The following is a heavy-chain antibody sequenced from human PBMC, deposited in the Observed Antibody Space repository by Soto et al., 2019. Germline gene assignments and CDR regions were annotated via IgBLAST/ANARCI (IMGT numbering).Heavy chain of an antibody. CDR2: ISYDGSNK. CDR1: GFTFSSYG. V-gene: IGHV3-30*18. J-gene: IGHJ2*01. D-gene: IGHD2-15*01. CDR3: AKDGGQDWYFYL. Sequence: QVQLVESGGGVVQPGRSLRLSCAASGFTFSSYGMHWVRQAPGKGLEWVAVISYDGSNKYYADSVKGRFTISRDNSKNTLYLQMHSLRAEDTAVYYCAKDGGQDWYFYLWGRGTLVTVSS.